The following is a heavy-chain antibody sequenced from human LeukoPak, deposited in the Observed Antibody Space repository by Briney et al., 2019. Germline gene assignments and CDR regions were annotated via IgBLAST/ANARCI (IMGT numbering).Heavy chain of an antibody. CDR3: ARPRGGATIYYFDY. CDR1: GGSFSDYY. CDR2: INHSGST. J-gene: IGHJ4*02. D-gene: IGHD1-26*01. Sequence: SETLSLTCAVYGGSFSDYYWSWIRQPPGKGLEWVGEINHSGSTSYSPSLKSRVTISVDKSKNQFSLKLTSVTAADTAIYYCARPRGGATIYYFDYWGQGTLVTVSS. V-gene: IGHV4-34*01.